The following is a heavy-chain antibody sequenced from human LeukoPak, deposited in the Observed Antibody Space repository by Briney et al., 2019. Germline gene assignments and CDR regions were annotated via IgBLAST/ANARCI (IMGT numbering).Heavy chain of an antibody. CDR1: RYTLTELS. Sequence: GASVKVSCKVSRYTLTELSMHWVRQAPGKGLEWMGGFDPEDGETIYAQKFQGRVTMTEDTSTDTAYMELSSLRSEDTAVYYCATVEGNTEPAFDIWGQGTMVTVSS. V-gene: IGHV1-24*01. J-gene: IGHJ3*02. D-gene: IGHD2/OR15-2a*01. CDR3: ATVEGNTEPAFDI. CDR2: FDPEDGET.